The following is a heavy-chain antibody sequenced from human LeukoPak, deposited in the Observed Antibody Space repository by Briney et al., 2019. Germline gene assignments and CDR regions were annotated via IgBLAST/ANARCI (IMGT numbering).Heavy chain of an antibody. V-gene: IGHV1-2*02. CDR3: ARGAYDYVWGSYRPY. J-gene: IGHJ4*02. CDR1: GYSFTGYY. Sequence: GASVKVSCKASGYSFTGYYMHWVRQAPGQGLEWMGWINPNSGDTNYAQKFQGRVTVTWDTSIRTAYMELSRLRSDDTAVYYCARGAYDYVWGSYRPYWGQGTLVTVSS. CDR2: INPNSGDT. D-gene: IGHD3-16*02.